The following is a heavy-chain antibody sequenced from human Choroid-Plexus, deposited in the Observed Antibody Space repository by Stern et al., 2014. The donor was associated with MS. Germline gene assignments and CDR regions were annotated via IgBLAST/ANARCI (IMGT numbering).Heavy chain of an antibody. V-gene: IGHV1-69*01. Sequence: QVQLVQSGDEAKKPGSSVKVFCKTLGCTFSNYGFFWVRQAPGQGLEWMGGIIPFFGTTNYAQKFQGRVTITADESTSTVYMELRSLRSDDSAIYYCTASGGGPHDYYFEWWGQGTLVTVSS. CDR2: IIPFFGTT. D-gene: IGHD2-21*02. J-gene: IGHJ4*02. CDR3: TASGGGPHDYYFEW. CDR1: GCTFSNYG.